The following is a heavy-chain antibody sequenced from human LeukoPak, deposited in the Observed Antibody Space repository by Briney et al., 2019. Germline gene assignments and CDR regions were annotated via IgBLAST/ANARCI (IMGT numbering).Heavy chain of an antibody. Sequence: ASVKVSCKASGYTFTNFYMPWVRQAPGQGLEWMGLINPIGGSTTYAQEFQGRVTMTSDTSTSTVYMELSSLRSEDTAVYYCARGPTMTSFDYWGQGTVVPVSS. V-gene: IGHV1-46*01. J-gene: IGHJ4*02. CDR3: ARGPTMTSFDY. CDR2: INPIGGST. CDR1: GYTFTNFY. D-gene: IGHD1-1*01.